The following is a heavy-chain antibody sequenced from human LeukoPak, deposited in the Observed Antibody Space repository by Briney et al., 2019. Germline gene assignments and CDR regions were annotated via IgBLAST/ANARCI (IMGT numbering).Heavy chain of an antibody. J-gene: IGHJ6*04. Sequence: PGGSLRLSCTASGFSVRSYWMTWVRQAPGKGLEWVANIQQDGSEKYYVDSVRGRLTISRENTENSLYLQMDSLRAEDTAIYFCARGWCPHCHGMGDWGKGTTVTVSS. D-gene: IGHD2-8*02. CDR3: ARGWCPHCHGMGD. CDR1: GFSVRSYW. CDR2: IQQDGSEK. V-gene: IGHV3-7*03.